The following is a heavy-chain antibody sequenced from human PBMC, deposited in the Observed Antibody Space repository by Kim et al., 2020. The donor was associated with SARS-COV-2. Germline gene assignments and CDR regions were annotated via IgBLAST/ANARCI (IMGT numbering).Heavy chain of an antibody. CDR2: IYYSGST. CDR3: ARVDSDYGILYYFDY. J-gene: IGHJ4*02. V-gene: IGHV4-59*13. D-gene: IGHD4-17*01. CDR1: GGSISSYY. Sequence: SETLSLTCTVSGGSISSYYLSWIRQAPGKGLEWIGYIYYSGSTNYNPSLKSRVTISVDTSKNQFSLKLSSVTAADTAVYYCARVDSDYGILYYFDYWGQGTLVTVSS.